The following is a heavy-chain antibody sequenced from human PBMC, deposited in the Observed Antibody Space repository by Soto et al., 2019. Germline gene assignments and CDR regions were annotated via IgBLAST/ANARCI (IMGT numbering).Heavy chain of an antibody. Sequence: SPTLSLTCAISGDSVSSNSAAWNWIRQSPSRGLEWLGRTYYRSKWYNDYAVSVKSRITINPDKSKNQIYLQLNSLTPEATADNYCARDRPPFGRMATISETERSNWFYPWGQGTLVTVSS. CDR2: TYYRSKWYN. J-gene: IGHJ5*02. CDR3: ARDRPPFGRMATISETERSNWFYP. V-gene: IGHV6-1*01. D-gene: IGHD5-12*01. CDR1: GDSVSSNSAA.